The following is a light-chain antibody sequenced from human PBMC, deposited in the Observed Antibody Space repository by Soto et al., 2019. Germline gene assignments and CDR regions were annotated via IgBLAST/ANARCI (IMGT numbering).Light chain of an antibody. CDR1: QSVSSSY. CDR2: GAS. Sequence: EIVLTQSPGTLSLFPGERATLSCRASQSVSSSYLAWYQQKPDQAPRLLIYGASSRATGIPDRFSGSGSGTDFTLTISRLEPEDFAVYYCQQYGSSSYTFGQGTKLEIK. J-gene: IGKJ2*01. V-gene: IGKV3-20*01. CDR3: QQYGSSSYT.